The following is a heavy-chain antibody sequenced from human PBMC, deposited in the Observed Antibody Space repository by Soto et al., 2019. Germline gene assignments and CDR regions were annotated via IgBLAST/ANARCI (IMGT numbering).Heavy chain of an antibody. Sequence: GASVKVSCKASGYTFTSYGISWVRQAPGQGLEWMGWISAYNGNTNYAQKLQGRVTMTTDTSTSTAYMELRSLRSDDTAVYYCARAIAGYDPRPYYYHGMDVWGQGTTVTVSS. J-gene: IGHJ6*02. CDR2: ISAYNGNT. D-gene: IGHD5-12*01. CDR3: ARAIAGYDPRPYYYHGMDV. V-gene: IGHV1-18*01. CDR1: GYTFTSYG.